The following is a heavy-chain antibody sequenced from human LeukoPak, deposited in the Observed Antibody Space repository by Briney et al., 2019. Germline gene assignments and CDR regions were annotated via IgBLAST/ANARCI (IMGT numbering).Heavy chain of an antibody. CDR3: ARDLYYYDSSGYSPQDY. V-gene: IGHV1-18*01. D-gene: IGHD3-22*01. CDR1: GYTFTSYG. Sequence: ASVKVSCKASGYTFTSYGISWVRQAPGQGLEWMGWISAYNGNTNYAQKLQGRVTMTTDTSTSTAYMELRSLRSDDTAVYYCARDLYYYDSSGYSPQDYWGLGTLVTVSS. CDR2: ISAYNGNT. J-gene: IGHJ4*02.